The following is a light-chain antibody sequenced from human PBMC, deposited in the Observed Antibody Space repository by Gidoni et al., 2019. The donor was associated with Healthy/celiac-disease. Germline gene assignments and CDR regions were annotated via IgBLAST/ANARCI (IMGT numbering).Light chain of an antibody. CDR2: AAS. J-gene: IGKJ2*01. CDR1: PGISSY. V-gene: IGKV1-9*01. CDR3: QQLNSYPHT. Sequence: IQLTPSPSSLSASVGDRVTITCRASPGISSYLAWYQQKPGKAPTLLIYAASTLQSGGPSRFSGSGSGTDFTLTISSLQPEDFATYYCQQLNSYPHTYGQGTKLEIK.